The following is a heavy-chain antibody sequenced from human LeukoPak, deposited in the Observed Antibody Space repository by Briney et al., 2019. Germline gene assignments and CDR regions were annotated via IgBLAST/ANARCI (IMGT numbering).Heavy chain of an antibody. D-gene: IGHD4-23*01. Sequence: SETLSLTCAVSGGSISSGGYSWSWIRQPPGKGLEWIGYTYHSGSTYYNPSLKSRVTISVDRSKNQFSLKLSSVTAADTAVYYCARDHPKTHGMDVWGQGTTVTVSS. CDR3: ARDHPKTHGMDV. CDR2: TYHSGST. CDR1: GGSISSGGYS. J-gene: IGHJ6*02. V-gene: IGHV4-30-2*01.